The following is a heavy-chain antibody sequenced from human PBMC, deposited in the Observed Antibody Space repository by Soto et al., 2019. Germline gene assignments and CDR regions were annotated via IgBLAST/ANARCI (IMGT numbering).Heavy chain of an antibody. J-gene: IGHJ4*02. Sequence: QVQLVQSGAEVKKPGSSVKVSCKVSGGTFISYAITWVRQAPGRGLEWMGGIIPVFGTANYTQKFQGRVTITAAASTSTAYMEMSSLTSEVTALYYCARGILTTYLTAFDYWGQGTLVTGSS. CDR2: IIPVFGTA. CDR1: GGTFISYA. V-gene: IGHV1-69*01. CDR3: ARGILTTYLTAFDY. D-gene: IGHD2-15*01.